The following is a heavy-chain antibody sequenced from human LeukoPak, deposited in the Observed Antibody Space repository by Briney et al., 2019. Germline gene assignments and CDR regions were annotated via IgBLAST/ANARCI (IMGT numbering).Heavy chain of an antibody. CDR3: ARVSSGRSGEFYYYYYYYMDV. J-gene: IGHJ6*03. Sequence: SVKVSCKASGGTFSSYAISWVRQAPGQGLEWMGRIIPIFGTAIYAQKFQGRVTITTDESTSTAYMELSSLRSEDTAVYYCARVSSGRSGEFYYYYYYYMDVWGKGTTVTVSS. D-gene: IGHD1-26*01. CDR1: GGTFSSYA. CDR2: IIPIFGTA. V-gene: IGHV1-69*05.